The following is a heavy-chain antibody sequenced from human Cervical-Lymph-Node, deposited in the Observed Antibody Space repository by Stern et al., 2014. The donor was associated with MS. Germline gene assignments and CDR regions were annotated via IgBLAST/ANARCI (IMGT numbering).Heavy chain of an antibody. D-gene: IGHD6-13*01. Sequence: EVQLVQSGGGLVQPGMSLRLSCAASGFPFADYAMHWVRQAPGQGLEWVSGMSWTSGSIGYADSVKGRFTISRDNAKNSLYLQMNSLRTEDTAFYYCAKGSVGIAAPRNFDYWGQGTLVTVSS. V-gene: IGHV3-9*01. J-gene: IGHJ4*02. CDR2: MSWTSGSI. CDR3: AKGSVGIAAPRNFDY. CDR1: GFPFADYA.